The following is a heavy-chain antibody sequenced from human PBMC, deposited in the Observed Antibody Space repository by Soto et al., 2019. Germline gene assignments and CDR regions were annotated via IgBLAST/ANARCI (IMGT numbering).Heavy chain of an antibody. Sequence: EVQLLESGGGLVQPGGSLRLSCAASGFTFSSYAMSWVRQAPGKGLEWVSAISGSGGSTYYADSVKGRFTISRDNSKNTLYLQMNSLRAEDTAVYYCAKDRTPRYCSGGSCYLGGWFDPWGQGTLVTVSS. CDR1: GFTFSSYA. V-gene: IGHV3-23*01. D-gene: IGHD2-15*01. CDR3: AKDRTPRYCSGGSCYLGGWFDP. J-gene: IGHJ5*02. CDR2: ISGSGGST.